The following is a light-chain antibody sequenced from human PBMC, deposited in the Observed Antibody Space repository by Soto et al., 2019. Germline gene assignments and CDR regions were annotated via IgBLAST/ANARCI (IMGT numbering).Light chain of an antibody. J-gene: IGLJ2*01. Sequence: QSALTQPASVSGSPGQSITISCTGTSSDVGGYNYVSWYQQHTGKAPKLMIYDVSNRPSGVSDRFSGSKSGNTASLTISGLQAEDEADYYCSSYTSSSTSVVFGAGTKLTVL. V-gene: IGLV2-14*01. CDR2: DVS. CDR1: SSDVGGYNY. CDR3: SSYTSSSTSVV.